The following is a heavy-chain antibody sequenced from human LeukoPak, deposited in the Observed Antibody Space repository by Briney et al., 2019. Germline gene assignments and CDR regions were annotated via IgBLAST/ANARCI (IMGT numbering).Heavy chain of an antibody. J-gene: IGHJ4*02. D-gene: IGHD5-12*01. CDR1: GGSISSGDYY. Sequence: PSETLSLTCTVSGGSISSGDYYWSWIRQPPGKGLEWIGYIYYSGSTYDNPALKRRVTISVETSKNQFSLKLSSVTAADTAVYYCARESLVAAGYDYWGQGTLVTVSS. V-gene: IGHV4-30-4*01. CDR3: ARESLVAAGYDY. CDR2: IYYSGST.